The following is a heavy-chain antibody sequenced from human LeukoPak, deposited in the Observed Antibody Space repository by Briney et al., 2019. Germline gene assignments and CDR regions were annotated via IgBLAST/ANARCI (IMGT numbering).Heavy chain of an antibody. D-gene: IGHD3-22*01. CDR1: GGSMTRYY. Sequence: PSETLSLTCTVSGGSMTRYYWSWIRQPPGKGLQYIGYIYYTGSTNYNPSLKSRVTISVDTSKNQFSLRLNSVTAADTAVYYCARGLGGYYDSSGYYYDDAFDIWGQGTMVTVSS. J-gene: IGHJ3*02. V-gene: IGHV4-59*01. CDR3: ARGLGGYYDSSGYYYDDAFDI. CDR2: IYYTGST.